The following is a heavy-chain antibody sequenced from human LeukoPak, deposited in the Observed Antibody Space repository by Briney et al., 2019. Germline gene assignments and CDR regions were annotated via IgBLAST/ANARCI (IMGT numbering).Heavy chain of an antibody. Sequence: GASVKVSCKASGYTFTSYGISWVRQAPGQGLEWMGWINAYNDNTNYAQKFQGRVTMTTDTSTSTAYMELRSLRSDDTAVFYCARAGGSYSPSDYWGQGTLVTVSS. V-gene: IGHV1-18*01. CDR2: INAYNDNT. CDR3: ARAGGSYSPSDY. D-gene: IGHD2-21*01. CDR1: GYTFTSYG. J-gene: IGHJ4*02.